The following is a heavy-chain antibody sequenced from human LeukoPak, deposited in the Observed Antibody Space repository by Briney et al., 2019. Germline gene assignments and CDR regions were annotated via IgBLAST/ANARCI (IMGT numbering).Heavy chain of an antibody. Sequence: WASVKVSCKASGYTFTGYYMHWVRQAPGQGLEWMGWINPNSGGTNYAQKFQGRVTMTRDTSISTAYMELSRLRSDDTAVYYCARDLDSSGYYPGYWGQGTLVTVSS. CDR1: GYTFTGYY. D-gene: IGHD3-22*01. CDR3: ARDLDSSGYYPGY. J-gene: IGHJ4*02. CDR2: INPNSGGT. V-gene: IGHV1-2*02.